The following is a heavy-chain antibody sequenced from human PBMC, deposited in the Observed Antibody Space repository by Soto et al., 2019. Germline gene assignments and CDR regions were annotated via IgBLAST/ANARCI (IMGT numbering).Heavy chain of an antibody. Sequence: SETLSLTCAVYCGSFSGYYWSWIRQPPGKGLEWIGEINHSGSTNYNPSLKSRVTISVDTSKNQFSLKLSSVTAADTAVYYCARVQGYSSSWYYYYYGMDVWGQGTTVTVSS. CDR2: INHSGST. V-gene: IGHV4-34*01. CDR3: ARVQGYSSSWYYYYYGMDV. CDR1: CGSFSGYY. J-gene: IGHJ6*02. D-gene: IGHD6-13*01.